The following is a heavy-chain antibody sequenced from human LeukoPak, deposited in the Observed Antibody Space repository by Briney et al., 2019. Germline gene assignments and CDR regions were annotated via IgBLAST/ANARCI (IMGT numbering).Heavy chain of an antibody. V-gene: IGHV1-46*01. D-gene: IGHD6-19*01. J-gene: IGHJ4*02. CDR3: ARDHKVNSRGIAVAAPFDY. Sequence: ASVKVSCKASGYTFTSYYMHWVRQAPGQGLEWMGIINPSGGSTSYAQKFQGRVTMTRDTSTSTVYMELSSLRSEDTAVYYCARDHKVNSRGIAVAAPFDYWGQGTLVTVSS. CDR1: GYTFTSYY. CDR2: INPSGGST.